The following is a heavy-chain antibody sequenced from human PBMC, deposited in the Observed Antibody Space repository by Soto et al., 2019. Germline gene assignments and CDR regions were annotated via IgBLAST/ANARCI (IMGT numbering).Heavy chain of an antibody. J-gene: IGHJ3*02. CDR3: ARHHDFWSGYYPKIGIGAFDI. D-gene: IGHD3-3*01. Sequence: PSETLSLTCTVSGGSVSSGSYYWSWIRQPPGKGLEWIGYIYYSGSTNYNPSLKSRVTISVDTSKNQFSLKLSSVTAADTAVYYCARHHDFWSGYYPKIGIGAFDIWGQGTMVTVSS. CDR2: IYYSGST. V-gene: IGHV4-61*01. CDR1: GGSVSSGSYY.